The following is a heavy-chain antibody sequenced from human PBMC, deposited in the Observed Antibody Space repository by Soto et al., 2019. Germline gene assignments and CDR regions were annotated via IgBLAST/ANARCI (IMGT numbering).Heavy chain of an antibody. D-gene: IGHD1-26*01. J-gene: IGHJ3*02. Sequence: EVQLVESGGGLVQPGGSLRLSCAASGYPFSRHWIHWVRQAPGQGPVGVSRISPDGIVTDYADFVEGRFTISRDNAQNTLYLQMSSLRAEDTAVYYCARPRSMSSSGFDIWGQGTMVIVSS. CDR3: ARPRSMSSSGFDI. CDR2: ISPDGIVT. CDR1: GYPFSRHW. V-gene: IGHV3-74*01.